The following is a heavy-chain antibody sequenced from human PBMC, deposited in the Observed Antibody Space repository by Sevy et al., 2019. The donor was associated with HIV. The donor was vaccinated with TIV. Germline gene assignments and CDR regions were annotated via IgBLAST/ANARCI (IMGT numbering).Heavy chain of an antibody. Sequence: GGSLRLSCVVSGYSFSSYAISWVRQAPGKGLEWVSTINGRGGSTYYADSVKGRFTISRDNPKNTLFLQMINLRFDDTAIYYCARPSPRIAADASAFYDNWGQGTLVTFSS. CDR2: INGRGGST. V-gene: IGHV3-23*01. D-gene: IGHD6-13*01. CDR1: GYSFSSYA. J-gene: IGHJ4*02. CDR3: ARPSPRIAADASAFYDN.